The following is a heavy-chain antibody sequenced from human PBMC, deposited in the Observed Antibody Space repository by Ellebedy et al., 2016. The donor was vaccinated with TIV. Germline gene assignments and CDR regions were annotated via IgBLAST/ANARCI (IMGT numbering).Heavy chain of an antibody. CDR3: ARYEGATGTFDY. CDR1: GYSFTSYW. J-gene: IGHJ4*02. V-gene: IGHV5-51*01. Sequence: ASVKVSCKASGYSFTSYWIGWVRQMPGKGLEWMGIIYPGDSDTRYSPSFQGQVTISADKSISTAYLQWSSLKASDTAMYYCARYEGATGTFDYWGQGTLVTVSS. D-gene: IGHD1-26*01. CDR2: IYPGDSDT.